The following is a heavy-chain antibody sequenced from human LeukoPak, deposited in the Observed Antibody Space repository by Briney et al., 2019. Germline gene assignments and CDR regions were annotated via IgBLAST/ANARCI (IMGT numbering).Heavy chain of an antibody. CDR1: GGTFSSYA. Sequence: SVKVSCKASGGTFSSYAISWVRQAPGQGLEWMGGIIPIFGTANYAQKFQGRVTITEDESTSTAYMELSSLRSEDTAVYYCARGLEGYSSSWYGGGFDYWGQGTLVTVSS. CDR3: ARGLEGYSSSWYGGGFDY. V-gene: IGHV1-69*13. J-gene: IGHJ4*02. CDR2: IIPIFGTA. D-gene: IGHD6-13*01.